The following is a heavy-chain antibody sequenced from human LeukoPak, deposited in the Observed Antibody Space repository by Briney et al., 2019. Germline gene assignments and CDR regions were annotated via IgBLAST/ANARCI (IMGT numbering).Heavy chain of an antibody. CDR1: GGSISSSSYY. D-gene: IGHD6-13*01. V-gene: IGHV4-39*01. CDR2: IYYSGST. J-gene: IGHJ6*03. Sequence: SETLSLTCTVSGGSISSSSYYWGWIRQPPGKGLEWIGTIYYSGSTYYNPSLKSRVTISVDTSKNQFSLKLSSVTAADTAVYYCARGGYSSSWYRPYYYYYYMDVWGKGTTVTVSS. CDR3: ARGGYSSSWYRPYYYYYYMDV.